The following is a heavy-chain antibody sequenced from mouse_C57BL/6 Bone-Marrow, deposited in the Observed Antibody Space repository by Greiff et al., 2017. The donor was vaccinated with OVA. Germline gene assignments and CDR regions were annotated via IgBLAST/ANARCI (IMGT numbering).Heavy chain of an antibody. J-gene: IGHJ3*01. D-gene: IGHD1-1*01. CDR2: IYPRDGST. CDR3: ARASITTGVGPFAY. CDR1: GYTFTSYD. V-gene: IGHV1-85*01. Sequence: VQLQQSGPELVKPGASVKLSCKASGYTFTSYDINWVKQRPGQGLEWIGWIYPRDGSTKYNEKFKGKATLTVDTSSSTSYMELHSLTSEDSAVYFCARASITTGVGPFAYWGQGTLVTVSA.